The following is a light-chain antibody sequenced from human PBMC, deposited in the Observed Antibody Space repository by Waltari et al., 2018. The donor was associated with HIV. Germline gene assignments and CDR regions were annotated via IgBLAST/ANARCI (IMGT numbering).Light chain of an antibody. J-gene: IGKJ1*01. V-gene: IGKV2-28*01. Sequence: DIVMTQSPLSLPVTPGEPASLSRRSSQSLLHSNGYNYLDWYLQKPGQSPQLLIYLGSNRASGVPDRFSGSGSGTDFTLKISRVEAEDVGVYYCMRALQTPRTFGQGTKVEIK. CDR1: QSLLHSNGYNY. CDR3: MRALQTPRT. CDR2: LGS.